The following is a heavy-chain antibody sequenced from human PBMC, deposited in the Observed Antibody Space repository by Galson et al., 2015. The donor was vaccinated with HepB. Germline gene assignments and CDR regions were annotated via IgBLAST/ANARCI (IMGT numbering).Heavy chain of an antibody. D-gene: IGHD3-10*01. CDR3: AADNMVQGVIIEPGY. CDR2: IVVGSGNT. J-gene: IGHJ4*02. V-gene: IGHV1-58*01. CDR1: GFTFTSSA. Sequence: SVKVSCKASGFTFTSSAVQWVRQARGQRLEWIGWIVVGSGNTNYAQKFQERVTITRDMSTSTAYMELSSLRSEDTAVYYCAADNMVQGVIIEPGYWGQGTLVTVSS.